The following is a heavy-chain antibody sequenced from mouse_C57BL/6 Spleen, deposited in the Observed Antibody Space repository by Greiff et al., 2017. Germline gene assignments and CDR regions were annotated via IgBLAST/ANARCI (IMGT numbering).Heavy chain of an antibody. Sequence: EVKLVESGGGLVKPGRSLQLSCAASGFPFSDYGMHWVRQAPEKGLEWVAYISSGSSTIYYADTVKGRFTISRDNAKNTLFLQMTSLRSEDTAMYYCASSYYYAMDYWGQGTSVTVSS. V-gene: IGHV5-17*01. CDR3: ASSYYYAMDY. CDR1: GFPFSDYG. J-gene: IGHJ4*01. CDR2: ISSGSSTI. D-gene: IGHD1-1*01.